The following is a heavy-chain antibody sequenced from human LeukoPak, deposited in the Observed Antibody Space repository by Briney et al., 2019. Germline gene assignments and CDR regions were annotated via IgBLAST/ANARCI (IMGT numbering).Heavy chain of an antibody. J-gene: IGHJ4*02. CDR2: ISSSGSTI. D-gene: IGHD3-22*01. CDR3: ADLSGYYDSSGYRDY. V-gene: IGHV3-48*03. Sequence: GGSLRLSCAASGFTFSSYTMNWVRQAPGKGLEWVSYISSSGSTIYYADSVRGRFTISRDNAKNSLYLQMNSLRAEDTAVYYCADLSGYYDSSGYRDYWGQGTLVSVSS. CDR1: GFTFSSYT.